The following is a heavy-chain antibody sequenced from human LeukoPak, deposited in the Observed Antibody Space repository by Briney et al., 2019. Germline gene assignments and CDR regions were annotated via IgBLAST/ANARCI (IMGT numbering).Heavy chain of an antibody. J-gene: IGHJ5*02. Sequence: ASVKVSCKASGYTFTSYYMHWVRQAPGQGLEWMGIINPRGSSAAYAQKFQGRLTMTRDMFTSTDYMELTSLTSDDTAVYYCARDNSVGETAWWFDPWGQGTLVTVSS. CDR3: ARDNSVGETAWWFDP. CDR2: INPRGSSA. V-gene: IGHV1-46*01. CDR1: GYTFTSYY. D-gene: IGHD1-26*01.